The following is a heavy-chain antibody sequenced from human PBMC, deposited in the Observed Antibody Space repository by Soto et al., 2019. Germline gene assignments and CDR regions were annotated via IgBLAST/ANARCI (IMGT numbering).Heavy chain of an antibody. J-gene: IGHJ4*02. Sequence: PGGVPRLSCAASGFTFSTCWMNWVRQAPGKGLEWVASIKEDGSEKYYPDSVKGRFTISRDNAKNSLYLQMNSLRAEDTAVYYCAPLWAHLPHYWGQGTLVTVSS. V-gene: IGHV3-7*01. CDR2: IKEDGSEK. CDR1: GFTFSTCW. D-gene: IGHD2-21*01. CDR3: APLWAHLPHY.